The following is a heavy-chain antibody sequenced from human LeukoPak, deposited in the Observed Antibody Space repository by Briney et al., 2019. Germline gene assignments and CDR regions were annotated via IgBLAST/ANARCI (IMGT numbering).Heavy chain of an antibody. CDR1: GYSISSGYY. Sequence: PSETLSLTCTVSGYSISSGYYWGWIRPPPGKELEWIGSIYHSGSTYYNPSLKSRVAISVDTSKNQFSLKLSSVTAADTAVYYCARDGVVVPAAIGYWGQGTLVTVSS. J-gene: IGHJ4*02. CDR2: IYHSGST. CDR3: ARDGVVVPAAIGY. D-gene: IGHD2-2*02. V-gene: IGHV4-38-2*02.